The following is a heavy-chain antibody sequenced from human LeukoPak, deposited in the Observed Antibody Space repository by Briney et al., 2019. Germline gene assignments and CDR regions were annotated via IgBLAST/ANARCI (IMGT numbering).Heavy chain of an antibody. D-gene: IGHD1-26*01. CDR2: ISGNGDST. CDR1: GFTFSSYA. Sequence: GGSLRLSCAASGFTFSSYAMTWVRQAPGKGLEWVSGISGNGDSTYYADSVKGRFTISRDNSKNTLYLQMNNLRAEDTAVYYCAKDTVGPHWGQGTLVTVSS. J-gene: IGHJ4*02. CDR3: AKDTVGPH. V-gene: IGHV3-23*01.